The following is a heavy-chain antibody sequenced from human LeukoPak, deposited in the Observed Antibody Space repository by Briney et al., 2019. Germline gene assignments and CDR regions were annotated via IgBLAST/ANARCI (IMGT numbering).Heavy chain of an antibody. J-gene: IGHJ4*02. CDR1: GFTFSSYG. V-gene: IGHV3-30*18. Sequence: GGSLRLSCAASGFTFSSYGMHWVRQAPGKGLEWVAVISYDGSNKYYADSVRGRFTISRDNSKNTLYLQMNSLRAEDTAVYYCAKDPSDYWGQGTLVTVSS. CDR2: ISYDGSNK. CDR3: AKDPSDY.